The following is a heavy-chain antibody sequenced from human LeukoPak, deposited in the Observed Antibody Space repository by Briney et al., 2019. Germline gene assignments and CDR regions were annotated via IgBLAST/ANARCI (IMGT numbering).Heavy chain of an antibody. J-gene: IGHJ6*02. CDR3: VEYSSSMGLYGMDV. CDR2: IYSGGST. D-gene: IGHD6-6*01. Sequence: PGGSLRLSCAASGFTVSSNYMSWVRQAPGKGLEWVSVIYSGGSTYYADSVKGRFTISRDNSKNTLYLQMNSLRAEDTAVYYCVEYSSSMGLYGMDVWGQGTTVTVSS. V-gene: IGHV3-66*01. CDR1: GFTVSSNY.